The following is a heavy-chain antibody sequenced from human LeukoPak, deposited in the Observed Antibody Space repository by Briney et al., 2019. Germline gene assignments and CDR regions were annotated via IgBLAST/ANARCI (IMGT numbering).Heavy chain of an antibody. CDR3: ARGHTPLAGGHFDY. Sequence: GASVKVSCKASGYTFTGYYMHWVRQAPGQGLEWMGWINPNSGGTNYAQKFQGRVTMTRDTSISTAYMELSRLRSDDTAVYCCARGHTPLAGGHFDYWGQGTLVTVSS. J-gene: IGHJ4*02. CDR2: INPNSGGT. CDR1: GYTFTGYY. V-gene: IGHV1-2*02. D-gene: IGHD2-2*02.